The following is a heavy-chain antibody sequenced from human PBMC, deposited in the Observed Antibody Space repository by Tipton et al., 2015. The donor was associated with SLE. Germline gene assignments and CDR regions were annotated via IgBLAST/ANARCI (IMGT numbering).Heavy chain of an antibody. CDR2: IDYRDIN. J-gene: IGHJ4*02. CDR3: AKDSGTYYFDF. V-gene: IGHV4-59*02. D-gene: IGHD1-26*01. Sequence: TLSLTCTVSGGSVSSNYWSWIRQPPGKGLEWIGYIDYRDINNYNPSLKSRVTMSIDTSKNQFSLKLSSVTAADTAVYYCAKDSGTYYFDFWGQGVLVNVSS. CDR1: GGSVSSNY.